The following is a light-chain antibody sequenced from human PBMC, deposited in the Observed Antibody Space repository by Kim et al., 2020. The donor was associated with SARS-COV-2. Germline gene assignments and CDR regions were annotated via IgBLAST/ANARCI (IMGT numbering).Light chain of an antibody. CDR3: QAWDSSTAAV. J-gene: IGLJ2*01. CDR1: KLGDKY. V-gene: IGLV3-1*01. Sequence: SSELTQPPSVSVSPGQTASITCSGDKLGDKYACWYQQKPGQSPVLVIYQDSKRPSGIPERFSGSNSGNTATPTISGTQAMDEADYYCQAWDSSTAAVFGGGTQLTVL. CDR2: QDS.